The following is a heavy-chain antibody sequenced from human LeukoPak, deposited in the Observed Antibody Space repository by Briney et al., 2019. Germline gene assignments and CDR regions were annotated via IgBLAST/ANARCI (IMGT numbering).Heavy chain of an antibody. J-gene: IGHJ4*02. CDR2: ISGSGGST. Sequence: GGSLRLSCAASGFTFSSYAMSWVRQAPGKGLEWVSAISGSGGSTYYADSVKGRFTIPRDNSKNTLYLQMNSLRAEDTAVYYCATGTPITMLRGVTPVDYWGQGTLVTVSS. V-gene: IGHV3-23*01. CDR1: GFTFSSYA. CDR3: ATGTPITMLRGVTPVDY. D-gene: IGHD3-10*01.